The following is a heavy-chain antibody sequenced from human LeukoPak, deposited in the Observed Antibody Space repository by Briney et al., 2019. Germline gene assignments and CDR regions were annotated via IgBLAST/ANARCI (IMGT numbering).Heavy chain of an antibody. CDR1: GGTFSSYA. V-gene: IGHV1-69*13. CDR3: AKSIAVAGTGLYYYYYYMDV. D-gene: IGHD6-19*01. J-gene: IGHJ6*03. CDR2: IIPIFGTA. Sequence: GASVKVSCKASGGTFSSYAISWVRQAPGQGLEWMGGIIPIFGTANYAQKFQGRVTITADESTSTAYMELSSLRSEDTAVYYCAKSIAVAGTGLYYYYYYMDVWGKGTTVTISS.